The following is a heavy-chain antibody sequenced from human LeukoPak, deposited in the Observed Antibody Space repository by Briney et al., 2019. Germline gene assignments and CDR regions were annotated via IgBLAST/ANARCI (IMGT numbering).Heavy chain of an antibody. Sequence: GESLKISCKGSGYSFTTYWIGWVRQMPGKDLEWLAIINPGDSDTRYSPSFQGQVTISADKSISTAYLQWSSLRASDSAMYYCVRPAASGWYDSWGQGTPVSV. V-gene: IGHV5-51*01. CDR2: INPGDSDT. CDR3: VRPAASGWYDS. D-gene: IGHD1-26*01. CDR1: GYSFTTYW. J-gene: IGHJ5*01.